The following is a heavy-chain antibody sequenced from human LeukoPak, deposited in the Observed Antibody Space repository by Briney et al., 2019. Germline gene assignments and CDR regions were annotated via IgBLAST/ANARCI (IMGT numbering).Heavy chain of an antibody. J-gene: IGHJ4*02. D-gene: IGHD3-22*01. V-gene: IGHV3-21*01. Sequence: PGGSLRLSCAASGFTFSSYSMNWVRQAPGKGLEWVSSISSSSSYIYYADSVKGRFTTSRDNAKNSLYLQMNSLRAEDTAVYYCARQLGGSSGYYFDYWGQGTLVTVSS. CDR1: GFTFSSYS. CDR2: ISSSSSYI. CDR3: ARQLGGSSGYYFDY.